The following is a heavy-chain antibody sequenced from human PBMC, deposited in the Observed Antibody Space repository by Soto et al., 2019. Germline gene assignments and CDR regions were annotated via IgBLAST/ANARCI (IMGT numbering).Heavy chain of an antibody. CDR2: ISGSGGST. D-gene: IGHD2-2*01. CDR1: GFTFRSYA. J-gene: IGHJ4*02. V-gene: IGHV3-23*01. Sequence: GGSQTHSCAASGFTFRSYARYWVRQAPGKGLEWVSAISGSGGSTYYADSVKGRFTISRDNSKNTLYLQMNSLRAEDTAVYYCANFPDLYPPDYWGQGTLVTVSS. CDR3: ANFPDLYPPDY.